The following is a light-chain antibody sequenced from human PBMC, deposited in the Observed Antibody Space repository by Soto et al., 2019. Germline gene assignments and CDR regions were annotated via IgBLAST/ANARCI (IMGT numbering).Light chain of an antibody. CDR3: QQYKSFWT. J-gene: IGKJ1*01. CDR2: DAS. V-gene: IGKV1-5*01. CDR1: QTITNW. Sequence: DIQMTQSPSILSASVGDRVTITCRSSQTITNWLAWYQQKPGKAPRLLIYDASSLESWVPSRFSGSGSGTEFTLTISSLQSEGFATYYCQQYKSFWTFGQGTKVDIK.